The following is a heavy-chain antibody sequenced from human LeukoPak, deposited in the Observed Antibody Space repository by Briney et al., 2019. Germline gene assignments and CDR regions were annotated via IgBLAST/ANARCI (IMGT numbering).Heavy chain of an antibody. CDR2: IYSGGST. Sequence: GGSLRLSCAASGFTVSSNYMSWVRQAPGKGLEWVSVIYSGGSTYYADSVKGRFTISRDNSKNTLYLQMNSLRAEDTAVYYCARDSGLAAAGLIYYYYYGMDVWGQGTTVTVSS. J-gene: IGHJ6*02. CDR1: GFTVSSNY. CDR3: ARDSGLAAAGLIYYYYYGMDV. V-gene: IGHV3-53*01. D-gene: IGHD6-13*01.